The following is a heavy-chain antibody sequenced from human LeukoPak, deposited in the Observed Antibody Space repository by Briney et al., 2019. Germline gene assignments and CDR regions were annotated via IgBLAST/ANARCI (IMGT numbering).Heavy chain of an antibody. CDR1: GFTFSSYW. CDR2: IKQDGSEK. D-gene: IGHD6-13*01. V-gene: IGHV3-7*01. J-gene: IGHJ4*02. Sequence: AGGSLRLSCAASGFTFSSYWMSWVRQAPGKGLEWVANIKQDGSEKYYVDSVKGRFTIPRDNAKNSLYLQMNSLRAEDTAVYYCARVYSSSWYLRWVFDYWGQGTLVTVSS. CDR3: ARVYSSSWYLRWVFDY.